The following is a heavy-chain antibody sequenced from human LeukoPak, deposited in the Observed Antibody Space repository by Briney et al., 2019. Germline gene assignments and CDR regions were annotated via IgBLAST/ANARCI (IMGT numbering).Heavy chain of an antibody. V-gene: IGHV3-74*01. CDR3: ARSRGLLWFGEFTDD. D-gene: IGHD3-10*01. Sequence: PGGSLRLSCAASGFTFSSSWMHWVRHAPGKGLVWVSRINSDGSSTNYAASVKGRFTISRDNAKNTLYLQMHSLRAEDTAMYYCARSRGLLWFGEFTDDWGQGTLVTVSS. J-gene: IGHJ4*02. CDR2: INSDGSST. CDR1: GFTFSSSW.